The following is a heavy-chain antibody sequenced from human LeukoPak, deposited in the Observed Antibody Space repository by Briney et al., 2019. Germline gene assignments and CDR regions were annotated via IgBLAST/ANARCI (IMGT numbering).Heavy chain of an antibody. CDR1: GLTHRHHA. Sequence: PGGSVSLLCAVSGLTHRHHATLCASQAPGKARESVSNISGTYCSKYYAESAKGRLNISRDNSKNTLYLQMNSLRAEDTAVYFCVKDVGYCRSRTCYKPFDYWGQGALVTVSS. D-gene: IGHD2-15*01. CDR3: VKDVGYCRSRTCYKPFDY. V-gene: IGHV3-23*01. J-gene: IGHJ4*02. CDR2: ISGTYCSK.